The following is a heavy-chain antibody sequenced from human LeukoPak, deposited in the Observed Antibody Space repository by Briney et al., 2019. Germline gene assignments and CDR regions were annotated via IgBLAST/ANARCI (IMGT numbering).Heavy chain of an antibody. CDR1: GYTFTGYY. J-gene: IGHJ5*02. CDR2: INPNSGGT. D-gene: IGHD6-13*01. CDR3: ARLYSSSWYGGNWFDP. V-gene: IGHV1-2*02. Sequence: GASVKVSCKASGYTFTGYYMHWVRQAPGQGLEWMGWINPNSGGTNYAQKFQGRVTMPRDTSISTAYMELSRLRSDDTAVYYCARLYSSSWYGGNWFDPWGQGTLVTVSS.